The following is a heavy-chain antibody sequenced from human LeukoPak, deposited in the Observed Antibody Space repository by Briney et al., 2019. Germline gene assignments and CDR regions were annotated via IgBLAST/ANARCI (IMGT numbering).Heavy chain of an antibody. V-gene: IGHV3-30*04. CDR1: GFTFSSYA. Sequence: GGSLRLSWAASGFTFSSYAMHWVRQAPGKGLEWVALISYNGRNKYYADSVKGRFTISRDNSKNTLYLQMNSLRGEDTAVYYCARGAEALDYWGQGTLVTVSS. J-gene: IGHJ4*02. D-gene: IGHD6-25*01. CDR3: ARGAEALDY. CDR2: ISYNGRNK.